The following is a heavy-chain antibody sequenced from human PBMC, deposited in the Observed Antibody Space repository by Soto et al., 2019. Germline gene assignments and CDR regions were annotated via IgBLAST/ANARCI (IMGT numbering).Heavy chain of an antibody. CDR1: GYTFTSYD. D-gene: IGHD3-3*01. V-gene: IGHV1-8*01. CDR3: ARGLGIFGVVGAYYFDY. Sequence: ASVKVSCKASGYTFTSYDINWVRQATGQGLEWMGWMNPNSGNTGYAQKFQGRVTMTRNTSISTAYMELSSLRSEDTAVYYCARGLGIFGVVGAYYFDYWGQGTLVTVSS. CDR2: MNPNSGNT. J-gene: IGHJ4*02.